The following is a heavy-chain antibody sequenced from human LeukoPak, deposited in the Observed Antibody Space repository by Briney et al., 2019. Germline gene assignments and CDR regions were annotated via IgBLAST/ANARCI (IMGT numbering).Heavy chain of an antibody. V-gene: IGHV3-66*01. CDR1: GFTVSSNY. CDR3: ARDAEGIDAFDI. Sequence: GGSLRLSCAASGFTVSSNYMSWVRQAPGKGLAWVSVIYSGGSTYYADFVKGRFTISRDDSKNTLYSQMNSLRAEDTAVYYCARDAEGIDAFDIWGQGTMVTVSS. CDR2: IYSGGST. J-gene: IGHJ3*02.